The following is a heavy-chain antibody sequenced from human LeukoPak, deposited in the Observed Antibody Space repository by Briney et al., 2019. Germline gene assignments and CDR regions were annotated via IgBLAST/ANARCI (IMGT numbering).Heavy chain of an antibody. V-gene: IGHV3-7*01. J-gene: IGHJ4*02. CDR3: AKGESGYYDSSGYCS. CDR2: IKQDGSEK. D-gene: IGHD3-22*01. Sequence: GGSLRLSCAASGFTFISYGMSWVRQAPGKGLEWVANIKQDGSEKYYVDSVKGRFTISRDNSKNTLYLQMNSLRAEDTAVYYCAKGESGYYDSSGYCSWGQGTLVTVSS. CDR1: GFTFISYG.